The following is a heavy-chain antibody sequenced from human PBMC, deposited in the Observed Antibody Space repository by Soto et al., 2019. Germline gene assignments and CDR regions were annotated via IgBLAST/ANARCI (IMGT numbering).Heavy chain of an antibody. Sequence: SETLSLTCAVYGGSFSGYYWSWIRQPPGKGLEWIGEINHSGSTNYNPSLKSRVTISVDTSKNQFSLKLSSVTAADTAVYYCARGGHLGSWPDAFDIWGQGTMVTVSS. D-gene: IGHD6-13*01. CDR2: INHSGST. CDR1: GGSFSGYY. V-gene: IGHV4-34*01. CDR3: ARGGHLGSWPDAFDI. J-gene: IGHJ3*02.